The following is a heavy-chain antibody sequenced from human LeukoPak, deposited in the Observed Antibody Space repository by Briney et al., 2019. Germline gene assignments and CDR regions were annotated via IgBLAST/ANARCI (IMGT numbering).Heavy chain of an antibody. D-gene: IGHD6-13*01. CDR1: GYTFTGYY. J-gene: IGHJ5*02. V-gene: IGHV1-2*02. CDR3: ARPSSSPNWFDP. Sequence: ASVKVSCKASGYTFTGYYMHWVRQAPGQGLEWMGWINPNSGGTNYAQKFQGRVTMTRDTSISTAYMELSRLRSDDTAVYCCARPSSSPNWFDPWGQGTLVTVSS. CDR2: INPNSGGT.